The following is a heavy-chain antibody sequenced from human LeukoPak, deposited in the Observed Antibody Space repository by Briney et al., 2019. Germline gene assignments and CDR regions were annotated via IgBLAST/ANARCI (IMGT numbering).Heavy chain of an antibody. Sequence: GGSLRLSCAASGFTFSDYYMSWIRQAPGKGLEWVSYISSSGSTIYYADSVKGRFTISRDNAKNSLYLQMNSLRAEDTAVYYCAKNPRFLNYYYYYYMDVWGKGTTVTISS. CDR3: AKNPRFLNYYYYYYMDV. CDR2: ISSSGSTI. J-gene: IGHJ6*03. CDR1: GFTFSDYY. V-gene: IGHV3-11*01. D-gene: IGHD3-10*01.